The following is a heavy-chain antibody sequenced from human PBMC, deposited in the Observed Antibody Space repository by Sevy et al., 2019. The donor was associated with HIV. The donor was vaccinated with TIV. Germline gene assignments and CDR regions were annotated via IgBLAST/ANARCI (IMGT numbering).Heavy chain of an antibody. CDR2: INQDGSQK. CDR1: GFTFRTYW. J-gene: IGHJ3*02. Sequence: GGSLRLSCGVSGFTFRTYWMSWVRQSPGKGLDWVADINQDGSQKYYADSVKGRFTISRDNAKNSLSLQMNSLRAEDTAVYYCTRMDDSSSWYGDDVFDIWGQGTMVTVSS. D-gene: IGHD6-13*01. CDR3: TRMDDSSSWYGDDVFDI. V-gene: IGHV3-7*03.